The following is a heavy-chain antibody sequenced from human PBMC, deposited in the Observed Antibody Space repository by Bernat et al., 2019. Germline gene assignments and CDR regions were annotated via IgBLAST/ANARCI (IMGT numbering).Heavy chain of an antibody. CDR3: TTVDDFWGDYRTTAGY. J-gene: IGHJ4*02. V-gene: IGHV3-15*01. Sequence: EVQLVGSGGGLIKPGGSLRLSCAASGFTFSKTWMSWVRQAPGKGLEWVGRIKSKSNGATTDYAAPVKGRFTISRDDSKNTLHLRMNSLKTDDTAVYYCTTVDDFWGDYRTTAGYWGQGTLVTVSS. CDR1: GFTFSKTW. D-gene: IGHD3-3*01. CDR2: IKSKSNGATT.